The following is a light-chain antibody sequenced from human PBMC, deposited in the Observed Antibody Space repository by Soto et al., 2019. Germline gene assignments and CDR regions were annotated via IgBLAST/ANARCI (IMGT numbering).Light chain of an antibody. CDR3: GSFAASNNLL. Sequence: QSALTQPPSASGSPGQSVTISCTGTGSDVGGYNYVSWYQQHPGKDPKLVIFDVSRRPSGVPDRFSGSQSGNTASLTVSGLQAEDEADYYCGSFAASNNLLFGRGTKLTVL. J-gene: IGLJ2*01. CDR2: DVS. V-gene: IGLV2-8*01. CDR1: GSDVGGYNY.